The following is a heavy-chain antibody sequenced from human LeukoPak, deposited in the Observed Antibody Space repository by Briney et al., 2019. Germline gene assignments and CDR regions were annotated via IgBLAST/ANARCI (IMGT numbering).Heavy chain of an antibody. D-gene: IGHD2-15*01. CDR1: GFTFSSYW. CDR2: IYSGGST. J-gene: IGHJ6*04. V-gene: IGHV3-53*01. Sequence: GGSLRLSCAASGFTFSSYWMSWVRRAPGKGLEWVSVIYSGGSTYYADSVKGRFTISRDNSKNTLYLQMNSLRAEDTAVYYCASPPIYCSGGSCYGLDVWGKGTTVTVSS. CDR3: ASPPIYCSGGSCYGLDV.